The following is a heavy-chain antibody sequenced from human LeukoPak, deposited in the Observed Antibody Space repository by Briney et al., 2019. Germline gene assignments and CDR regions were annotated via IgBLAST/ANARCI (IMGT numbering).Heavy chain of an antibody. V-gene: IGHV3-7*01. Sequence: GGSLRLSCAASGFTFGSFYMSWVRQAPGKGLEWVDKVDHDGSGDHYVDSVRGRFTISRDNAKSSVYLEMNSLRADDTAVYYCAREQWWRLDYWGQGALVTVSS. D-gene: IGHD2-21*02. CDR2: VDHDGSGD. CDR1: GFTFGSFY. CDR3: AREQWWRLDY. J-gene: IGHJ4*02.